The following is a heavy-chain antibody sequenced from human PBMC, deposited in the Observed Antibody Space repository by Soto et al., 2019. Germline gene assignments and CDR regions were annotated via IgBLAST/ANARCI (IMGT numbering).Heavy chain of an antibody. J-gene: IGHJ5*02. Sequence: SGHTLVNPTQTLTLTCIFSGFSLRTSGVGVGWIRQPPGKALEWLGFIYWNDDKRYSPSLKSRLTITKDTSKNQVVLTMTNMDPVDTATYYCAKSGSSGWYGWFDPWGQGTLVTVSS. CDR2: IYWNDDK. CDR1: GFSLRTSGVG. D-gene: IGHD6-19*01. CDR3: AKSGSSGWYGWFDP. V-gene: IGHV2-5*01.